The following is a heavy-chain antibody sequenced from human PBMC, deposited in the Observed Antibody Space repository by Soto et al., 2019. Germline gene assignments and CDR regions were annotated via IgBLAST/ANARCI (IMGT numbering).Heavy chain of an antibody. CDR2: ISGSGGST. Sequence: GGSLRLSCAASGFTFSSYAMSWVRQAPGKGLEWVSAISGSGGSTYYADSVKGRFTISRDNSKNTLYLQMNSLRAEDTAVYYCAKYGAGATHYGTLDYWGQGTLVTVSS. J-gene: IGHJ4*02. CDR1: GFTFSSYA. D-gene: IGHD1-26*01. CDR3: AKYGAGATHYGTLDY. V-gene: IGHV3-23*01.